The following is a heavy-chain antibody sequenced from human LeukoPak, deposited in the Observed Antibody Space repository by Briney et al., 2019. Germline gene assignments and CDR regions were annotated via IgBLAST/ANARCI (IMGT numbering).Heavy chain of an antibody. CDR1: GYTFTSYY. D-gene: IGHD3-22*01. J-gene: IGHJ3*02. CDR3: ARGSMIVVVITSPSDAFDI. Sequence: GASVKVSCKASGYTFTSYYMHWVRQAPGQGLEWMGIINPSGGSTSYAQKSQGRVTMTRDTSTSTVYMELSSLRSEDTAVYYCARGSMIVVVITSPSDAFDIWGQGTVVTVSS. CDR2: INPSGGST. V-gene: IGHV1-46*01.